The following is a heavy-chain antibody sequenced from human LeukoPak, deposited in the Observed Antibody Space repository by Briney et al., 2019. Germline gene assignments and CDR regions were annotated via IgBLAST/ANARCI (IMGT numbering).Heavy chain of an antibody. D-gene: IGHD1-20*01. CDR3: ARDFKESKWNDAHWFDP. CDR1: GGTFSSYS. Sequence: SVKVSCKASGGTFSSYSISWVRQAPGQGLEWMGRIIPIFDIPNYAQKFQGRVTIAADKSTSTAYMELNSLRSEDTAVYYCARDFKESKWNDAHWFDPWGQGTLVTVSS. J-gene: IGHJ5*02. CDR2: IIPIFDIP. V-gene: IGHV1-69*04.